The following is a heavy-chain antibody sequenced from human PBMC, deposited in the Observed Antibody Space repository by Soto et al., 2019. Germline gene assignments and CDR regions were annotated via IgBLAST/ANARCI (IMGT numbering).Heavy chain of an antibody. CDR2: IYYSGST. J-gene: IGHJ4*02. CDR3: ARVWGSGYHPSFDY. V-gene: IGHV4-59*01. CDR1: GGSISSYY. Sequence: SETLSLTCTVSGGSISSYYWSWIRQPPGKGLEWIGYIYYSGSTNYNPSLKSRVTISVDTSKNQFSLKLSSVTAADTAVYYCARVWGSGYHPSFDYWGQGTLVTVSS. D-gene: IGHD3-22*01.